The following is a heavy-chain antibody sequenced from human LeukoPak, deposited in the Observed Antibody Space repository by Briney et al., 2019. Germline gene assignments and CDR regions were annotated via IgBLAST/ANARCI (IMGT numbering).Heavy chain of an antibody. CDR3: ARVAVDYYDSSGYCLDY. V-gene: IGHV3-66*01. J-gene: IGHJ4*02. D-gene: IGHD3-22*01. Sequence: GGSLRLSCAASGFTVSSNYMSWVRQAPGKGLEWVSVIYSGGSTYYADSVKGRFTISRDNSKNTLYLQMNSMRAEDTAVYYCARVAVDYYDSSGYCLDYWGQGTLVTVSS. CDR2: IYSGGST. CDR1: GFTVSSNY.